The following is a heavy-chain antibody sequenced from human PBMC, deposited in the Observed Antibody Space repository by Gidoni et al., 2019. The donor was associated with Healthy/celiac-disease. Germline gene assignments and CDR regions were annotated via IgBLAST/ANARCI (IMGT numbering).Heavy chain of an antibody. Sequence: QLQLQESGPGLVKPSETLSLTCTVPGGSIGGSSYYWGWIRQPPGKGLEWIGSIFSSGTTYYNPSLKSRVTISVDTSKNQFSLKLSSVTAADTAVYYCARRDYFDNWGQGALVTVSS. CDR3: ARRDYFDN. V-gene: IGHV4-39*01. CDR2: IFSSGTT. CDR1: GGSIGGSSYY. J-gene: IGHJ4*02.